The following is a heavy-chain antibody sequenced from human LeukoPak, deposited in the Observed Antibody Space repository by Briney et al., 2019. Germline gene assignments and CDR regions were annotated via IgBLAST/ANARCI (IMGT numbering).Heavy chain of an antibody. CDR3: ARHSGSGTYYSPLDY. Sequence: SETLSLTCTVSGGSISSSSYYWGWIRQPPGKGLEWIGSIYYSGSTYYNPSLKSRVTISVDTSKNQFSLKLSSVTAADTAVYYCARHSGSGTYYSPLDYWGQGTLVTVSS. V-gene: IGHV4-39*01. CDR2: IYYSGST. D-gene: IGHD3-10*01. J-gene: IGHJ4*02. CDR1: GGSISSSSYY.